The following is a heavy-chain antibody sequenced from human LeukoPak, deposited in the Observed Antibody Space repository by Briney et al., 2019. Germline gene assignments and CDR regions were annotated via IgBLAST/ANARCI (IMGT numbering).Heavy chain of an antibody. V-gene: IGHV4-30-4*01. CDR1: GGSISSGDYY. J-gene: IGHJ4*02. CDR3: ARSRADTGDDY. D-gene: IGHD3-16*01. Sequence: SETLSLTCTVSGGSISSGDYYWGWIRQPPGKGLEWIGYIYYSGSTYCNPSLKSRVTIPVDTSKNQFSLKLSSVTAADTAVYYCARSRADTGDDYWGQGTLVTVSS. CDR2: IYYSGST.